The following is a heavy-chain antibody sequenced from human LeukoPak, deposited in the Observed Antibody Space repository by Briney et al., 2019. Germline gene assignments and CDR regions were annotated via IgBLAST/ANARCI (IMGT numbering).Heavy chain of an antibody. Sequence: SETLSLTCAVSGGPFSGYFWSWIRQSSGKGLEWIGEIHNSGTTNYNPSLNSRVTISEDTSKNQFYLNLSSVTATDTAVYYCARRYYYNLGSFPFDFWGQGTLVTVSS. CDR3: ARRYYYNLGSFPFDF. J-gene: IGHJ4*02. D-gene: IGHD3-10*01. V-gene: IGHV4-34*01. CDR2: IHNSGTT. CDR1: GGPFSGYF.